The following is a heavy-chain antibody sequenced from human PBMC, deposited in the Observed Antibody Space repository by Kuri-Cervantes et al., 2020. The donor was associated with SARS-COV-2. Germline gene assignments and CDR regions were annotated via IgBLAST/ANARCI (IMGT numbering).Heavy chain of an antibody. V-gene: IGHV3-23*01. D-gene: IGHD3-22*01. CDR2: ISGSGGST. CDR3: AKDFVYYYDSSGYLFDY. CDR1: GFTFSSYA. Sequence: GESLKISCAASGFTFSSYAMSWGRQAPGKGLEWVSAISGSGGSTYYADSVKGRFTISRDNSKNTLYLQMNSLRAEDTAVYYCAKDFVYYYDSSGYLFDYWGQGTLVTVSS. J-gene: IGHJ4*02.